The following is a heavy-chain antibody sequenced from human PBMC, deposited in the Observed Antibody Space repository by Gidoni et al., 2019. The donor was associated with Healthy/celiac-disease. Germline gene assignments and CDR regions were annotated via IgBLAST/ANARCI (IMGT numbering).Heavy chain of an antibody. J-gene: IGHJ4*02. V-gene: IGHV4-39*01. Sequence: QLQLQESGPGLVKPSETLSLTCTVSGGSISSSMYYWGWLRQPPGKGLEWIGSIYYSGSTSYNPSLKSRVTISVDTSKNQFSLKLSSVTAADTAVYYCASHYYYGSGSYSDYWGQGTLVTVSS. D-gene: IGHD3-10*01. CDR3: ASHYYYGSGSYSDY. CDR2: IYYSGST. CDR1: GGSISSSMYY.